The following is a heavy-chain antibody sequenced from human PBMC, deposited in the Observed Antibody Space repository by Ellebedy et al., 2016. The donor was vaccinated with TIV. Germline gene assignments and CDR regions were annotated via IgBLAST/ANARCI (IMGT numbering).Heavy chain of an antibody. J-gene: IGHJ4*02. CDR1: GYNFAKYW. CDR3: ARGDGVAGDY. Sequence: GESLKISCQGSGYNFAKYWIGWVRQMPGEGLEWMGRIDPSDSDTNYSPSFQGHVTISADKSMSTAYLQWSSLKASDTAMYYCARGDGVAGDYWGQGTLVTVSS. CDR2: IDPSDSDT. D-gene: IGHD2-15*01. V-gene: IGHV5-10-1*01.